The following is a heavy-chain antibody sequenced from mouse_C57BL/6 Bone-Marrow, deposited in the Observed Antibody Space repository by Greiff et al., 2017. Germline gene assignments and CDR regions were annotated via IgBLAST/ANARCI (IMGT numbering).Heavy chain of an antibody. CDR2: IDPSDSYT. CDR3: ARMGWSFDY. J-gene: IGHJ2*01. Sequence: QVQLQQPGAELVKPGASVKLSCKASGYTFTSYWMQWVKQRPGQGLEWIGEIDPSDSYTNYNQQFKGKATLTVDTSSSTAYMQLSSLPSEDSAVYYCARMGWSFDYWGQGTTLTVSS. V-gene: IGHV1-50*01. CDR1: GYTFTSYW. D-gene: IGHD2-3*01.